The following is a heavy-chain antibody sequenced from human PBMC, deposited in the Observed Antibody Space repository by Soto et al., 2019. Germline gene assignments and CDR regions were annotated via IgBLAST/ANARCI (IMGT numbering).Heavy chain of an antibody. J-gene: IGHJ6*03. CDR2: ISSSSSYI. D-gene: IGHD3-10*01. Sequence: EVQLVESGGGLVKPGGSLRLSCAASGFTFSSYSMNWVRQAPGKGLEWVSSISSSSSYIYYADSVKGRFTISRDNAKNSLYLQMNSLRAEDTAVYYCVVEGNTAPYYYYRDVWGKGTTVTVSS. CDR1: GFTFSSYS. CDR3: VVEGNTAPYYYYRDV. V-gene: IGHV3-21*01.